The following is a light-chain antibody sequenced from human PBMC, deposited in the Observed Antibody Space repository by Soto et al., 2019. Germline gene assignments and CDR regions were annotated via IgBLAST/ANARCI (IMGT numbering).Light chain of an antibody. Sequence: QSVLAQPASVSGSPGQSITISCTGTSGDVGSYHLVSWYQQHPGKAPRLMIYDVRKRPSGVSNRFSGSKSGNTASLTISGLQAEDEADYYCCSYAGITTHVFGTGTKVTVL. J-gene: IGLJ1*01. V-gene: IGLV2-23*02. CDR2: DVR. CDR1: SGDVGSYHL. CDR3: CSYAGITTHV.